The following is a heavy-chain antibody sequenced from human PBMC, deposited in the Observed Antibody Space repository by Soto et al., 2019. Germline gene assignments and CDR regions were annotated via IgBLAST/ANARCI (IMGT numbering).Heavy chain of an antibody. CDR3: AREKRISRLYGSPVDYFDY. CDR1: GFTFSSYS. J-gene: IGHJ4*02. V-gene: IGHV3-48*02. D-gene: IGHD3-10*01. Sequence: GGSLRLSCAASGFTFSSYSMNWVRQAPGKGLEWVSYISSSSSTIYYADSVKGRFTISRDNAKNSLYLQMNSLRDEDTAVYYCAREKRISRLYGSPVDYFDYWGQGTLVTVSS. CDR2: ISSSSSTI.